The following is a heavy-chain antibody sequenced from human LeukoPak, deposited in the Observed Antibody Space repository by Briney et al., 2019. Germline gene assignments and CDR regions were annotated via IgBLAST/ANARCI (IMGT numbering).Heavy chain of an antibody. V-gene: IGHV3-33*01. CDR2: IWYDGSNK. Sequence: PGGSLRLSCAASGFTFSSYGMHWVRQAPGKGLEWVAVIWYDGSNKYYADSVKGRFTISRDNSKNPLYLQMNSLRAEDTAVYYCARDSMSGVAVAGLVSYYYYYGMDVWGQGTTVTVSS. D-gene: IGHD6-19*01. CDR3: ARDSMSGVAVAGLVSYYYYYGMDV. J-gene: IGHJ6*02. CDR1: GFTFSSYG.